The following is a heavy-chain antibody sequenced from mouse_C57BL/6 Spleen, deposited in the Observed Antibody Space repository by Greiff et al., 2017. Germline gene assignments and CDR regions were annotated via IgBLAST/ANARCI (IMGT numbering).Heavy chain of an antibody. V-gene: IGHV1-26*01. D-gene: IGHD2-1*01. Sequence: EVQLQQSGPELVKPGASVKISCKASGYTFTDYYMNWVKQSHGKSLEWIGDINPNNGGTSYNQKFKGKATLTVDKSSSTAYMELRSLTSEDSAVYYCAREIYYGKGFAYWGQGTLVTVSA. J-gene: IGHJ3*01. CDR1: GYTFTDYY. CDR3: AREIYYGKGFAY. CDR2: INPNNGGT.